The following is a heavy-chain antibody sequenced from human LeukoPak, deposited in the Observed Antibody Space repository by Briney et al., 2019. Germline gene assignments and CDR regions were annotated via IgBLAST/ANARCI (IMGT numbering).Heavy chain of an antibody. Sequence: GGTLRLSCTASGFLFSNYTMTWVRRAPGKGLQWVATFTAYGGTYYAASVKGRFAISRDNSRDTVSLYMNNLRVEDTAMYYCAKGSTGCKVDWFVPWGPGTLVTVSS. J-gene: IGHJ5*02. V-gene: IGHV3-23*01. D-gene: IGHD2/OR15-2a*01. CDR3: AKGSTGCKVDWFVP. CDR1: GFLFSNYT. CDR2: FTAYGGT.